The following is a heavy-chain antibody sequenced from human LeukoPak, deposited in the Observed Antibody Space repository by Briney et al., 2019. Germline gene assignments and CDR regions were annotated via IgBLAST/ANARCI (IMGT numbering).Heavy chain of an antibody. CDR2: ISSSSSYI. Sequence: PGGSLRLSCAASGFTFSSYSMNWVRQAPGKGLEWVSSISSSSSYIYYADSVKGRFTISRDNAKNSLYLQMNSLRAEDTAVYYCARALGYCSSTSCKPINLDYWGQGTLVTVSS. J-gene: IGHJ4*02. CDR1: GFTFSSYS. CDR3: ARALGYCSSTSCKPINLDY. D-gene: IGHD2-2*01. V-gene: IGHV3-21*01.